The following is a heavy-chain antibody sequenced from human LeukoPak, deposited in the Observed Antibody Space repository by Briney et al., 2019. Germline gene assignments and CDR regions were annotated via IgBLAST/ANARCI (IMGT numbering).Heavy chain of an antibody. V-gene: IGHV4-4*09. CDR1: GGSISSYY. Sequence: SVTLSLTCTVSGGSISSYYWNWIRQPPGKGLEWIGYIYTSESTNYTPSLKSRVTISVDTSKKQFSLNLSSVTAADTAVYYCAGGNYYYYYIDVWGKGTTVTVSS. D-gene: IGHD3-3*01. CDR2: IYTSEST. CDR3: AGGNYYYYYIDV. J-gene: IGHJ6*03.